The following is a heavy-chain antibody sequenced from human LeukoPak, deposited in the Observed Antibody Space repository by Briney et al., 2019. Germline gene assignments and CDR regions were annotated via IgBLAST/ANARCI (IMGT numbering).Heavy chain of an antibody. J-gene: IGHJ6*03. CDR2: VYYTGST. V-gene: IGHV4-39*07. Sequence: SETLSLTCAVSGASISGSSYFWGFIRQPPGKGLEWIGSVYYTGSTEYTPSLKSRVTMSVDTSKNQFSLKLSSVTAADTAVYYCARDAGRGQNYYYYYMDVRGRGTTVTVSS. CDR1: GASISGSSYF. CDR3: ARDAGRGQNYYYYYMDV. D-gene: IGHD3/OR15-3a*01.